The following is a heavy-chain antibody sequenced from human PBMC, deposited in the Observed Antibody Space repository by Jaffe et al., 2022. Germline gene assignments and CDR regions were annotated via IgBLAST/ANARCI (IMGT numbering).Heavy chain of an antibody. J-gene: IGHJ4*02. V-gene: IGHV4-34*01. CDR2: INHSGST. CDR1: GGSFSGYY. D-gene: IGHD6-13*01. Sequence: QVQLQQWGAGLLKPSETLSLTCAVYGGSFSGYYWSWIRQPPGKGLEWIGEINHSGSTNYNPSLKSRVTISVDTSKNQFSLKLSSVTAADTAVYYCARGIGAAGTVRRVAPTHYWGQGTLVTVSS. CDR3: ARGIGAAGTVRRVAPTHY.